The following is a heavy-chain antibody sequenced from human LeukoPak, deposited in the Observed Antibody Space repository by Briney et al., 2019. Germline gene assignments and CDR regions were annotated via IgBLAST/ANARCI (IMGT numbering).Heavy chain of an antibody. V-gene: IGHV4-39*07. J-gene: IGHJ4*01. D-gene: IGHD2-15*01. Sequence: PSETLSLTCTVSGGSVSSSDYYWGWIRQPPGKGLEWIGTIYYSGTTFYNPSLKSRVTMSVDTSENQFSLKLSSVTAADTAVYYCARIGEGSCSDGRCYSWATQIDYWGHGTLVTVSS. CDR1: GGSVSSSDYY. CDR2: IYYSGTT. CDR3: ARIGEGSCSDGRCYSWATQIDY.